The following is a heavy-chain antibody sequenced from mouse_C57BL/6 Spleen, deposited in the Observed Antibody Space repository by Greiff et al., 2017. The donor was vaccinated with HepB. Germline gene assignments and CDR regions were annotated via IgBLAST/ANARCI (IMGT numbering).Heavy chain of an antibody. CDR2: IDPSDSET. Sequence: QVQLQQPGAELVRPGSSVKLSCKASGYTFTSYWMPWVKQRPIQGLEWIGNIDPSDSETHYNQKFKDKATLTVDKSSSTAYMQLSSLTSEDSAVYYCARLGTTDAMDYWGQGTSVTVSS. CDR3: ARLGTTDAMDY. D-gene: IGHD2-13*01. J-gene: IGHJ4*01. CDR1: GYTFTSYW. V-gene: IGHV1-52*01.